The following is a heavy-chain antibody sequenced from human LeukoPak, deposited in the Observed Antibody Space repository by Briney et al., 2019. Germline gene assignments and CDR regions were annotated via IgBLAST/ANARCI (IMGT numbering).Heavy chain of an antibody. CDR2: IWYDGSYK. CDR3: ASGPSRFA. Sequence: PGGSLRLSCAASGFTFSSYGMHWVRQAPGKGLEWVAVIWYDGSYKYYADSVKGRFTISRDNSKNTLYLQMNSLRAEDTAVYYCASGPSRFAWGQGTLVTVSS. J-gene: IGHJ5*02. V-gene: IGHV3-33*01. CDR1: GFTFSSYG. D-gene: IGHD6-13*01.